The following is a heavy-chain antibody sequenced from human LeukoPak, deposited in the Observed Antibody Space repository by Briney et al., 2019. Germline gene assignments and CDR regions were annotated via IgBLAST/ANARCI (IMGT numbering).Heavy chain of an antibody. CDR3: ARDLSYDFWSGYYNAYYYMDV. CDR2: IYYSGST. D-gene: IGHD3-3*01. J-gene: IGHJ6*03. V-gene: IGHV4-59*12. Sequence: SETLSLTCTVSGGSISSYYWSWIRQPPGKGLEWIGYIYYSGSTNYNPSLKSRVTMSVDTSKNQFSLKLSSVTAADTAVYYCARDLSYDFWSGYYNAYYYMDVWGKGTTVTVSS. CDR1: GGSISSYY.